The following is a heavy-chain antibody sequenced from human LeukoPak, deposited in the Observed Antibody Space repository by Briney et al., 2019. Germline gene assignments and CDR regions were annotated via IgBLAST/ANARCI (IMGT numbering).Heavy chain of an antibody. J-gene: IGHJ3*02. CDR2: ISGSSTTI. CDR3: ARNPYSSSPDDAFDI. Sequence: GGSLRLSCAASGFTFSSYSMNWVRQAPGKGLEWVSYISGSSTTIYYADSVKGRFTISRDNAKNSLYLQMNSLRAEDTAVYYCARNPYSSSPDDAFDIWGQGTMVTVSS. CDR1: GFTFSSYS. D-gene: IGHD6-13*01. V-gene: IGHV3-48*01.